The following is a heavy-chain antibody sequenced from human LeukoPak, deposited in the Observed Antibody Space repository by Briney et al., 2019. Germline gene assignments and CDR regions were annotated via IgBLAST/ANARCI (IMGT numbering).Heavy chain of an antibody. D-gene: IGHD5-18*01. Sequence: QPGRSLRLSCAASGFTFSSYAMHWVRQAPGKGLEWVAVISYDGSNKYYADPVKGRFTISRDNSKNTLYLQMNSLRAEDTAVYYCARSGYSYGLSPAAFDYWGQGTLVTVSS. V-gene: IGHV3-30*14. CDR2: ISYDGSNK. CDR3: ARSGYSYGLSPAAFDY. CDR1: GFTFSSYA. J-gene: IGHJ4*02.